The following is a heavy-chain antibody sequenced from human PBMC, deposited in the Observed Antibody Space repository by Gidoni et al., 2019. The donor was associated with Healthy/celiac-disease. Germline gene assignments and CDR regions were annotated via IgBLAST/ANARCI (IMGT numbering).Heavy chain of an antibody. CDR2: ISGSGGST. CDR1: GFTFSSYA. CDR3: AKESGYYDILAAYV. J-gene: IGHJ6*02. Sequence: EVQLLESGGGLVQPGGFLRLSFAASGFTFSSYAMSWVRQAPGKGLGWVSAISGSGGSTYYADSVKGRFTISRDNSKNTLYLQMNSLRAEDTAVYYCAKESGYYDILAAYVWGQGTTVTVSS. V-gene: IGHV3-23*01. D-gene: IGHD3-9*01.